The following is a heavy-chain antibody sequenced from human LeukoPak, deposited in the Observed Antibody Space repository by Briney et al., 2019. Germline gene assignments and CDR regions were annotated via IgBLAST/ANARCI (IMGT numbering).Heavy chain of an antibody. V-gene: IGHV3-33*06. J-gene: IGHJ4*02. Sequence: PGVSLRLSCAVSGFTFSTYGMHWVRQAPGKGLEWVAVIYYDGNGKYYGDSVKGRFTISRDLSRNTLYLQMNSLRADDTAIYYCVKSHSSSWSVLDCWGQGTLVTVSS. D-gene: IGHD6-13*01. CDR3: VKSHSSSWSVLDC. CDR1: GFTFSTYG. CDR2: IYYDGNGK.